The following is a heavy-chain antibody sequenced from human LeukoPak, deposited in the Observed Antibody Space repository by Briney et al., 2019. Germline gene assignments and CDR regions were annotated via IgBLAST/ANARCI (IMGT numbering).Heavy chain of an antibody. CDR3: TRDSANYHSAY. CDR2: LYSGGAT. CDR1: GFTVKDNF. Sequence: PGGSLRLSCAASGFTVKDNFMSWVRQAPGKGLEWVSVLYSGGATYYADSVKGRFTISRDNSKNIVFLRMHDLRTEDTAFYYCTRDSANYHSAYGGRGALVTVSS. D-gene: IGHD4/OR15-4a*01. J-gene: IGHJ4*02. V-gene: IGHV3-66*01.